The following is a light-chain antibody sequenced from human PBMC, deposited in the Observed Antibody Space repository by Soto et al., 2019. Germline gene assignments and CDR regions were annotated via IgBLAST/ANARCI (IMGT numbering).Light chain of an antibody. Sequence: EIVLTQSPATLSLSPGEGATLSCRASQSVSNFLAWYQQKPGQAPRLLIYGTSRRATGIPDRFSGSGSGTDFTLTISRLEPEDFAVYFCQRYGSSPLITFGQGTRLEI. J-gene: IGKJ5*01. CDR3: QRYGSSPLIT. V-gene: IGKV3-20*01. CDR1: QSVSNF. CDR2: GTS.